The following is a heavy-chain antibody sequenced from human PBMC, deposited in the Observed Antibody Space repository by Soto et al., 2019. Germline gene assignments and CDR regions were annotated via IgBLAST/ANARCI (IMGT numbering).Heavy chain of an antibody. D-gene: IGHD3-22*01. Sequence: PSENLSVTCAVSGYSISSGYYWGWIRQPPGKGLEWIGSIYHSGSTYYNPSLKSRVTISVDTSKNQFSLKLSSVTAADTAVYYCARVSMIVASAWAQGTLVTV. CDR3: ARVSMIVASA. CDR1: GYSISSGYY. CDR2: IYHSGST. V-gene: IGHV4-38-2*01. J-gene: IGHJ5*02.